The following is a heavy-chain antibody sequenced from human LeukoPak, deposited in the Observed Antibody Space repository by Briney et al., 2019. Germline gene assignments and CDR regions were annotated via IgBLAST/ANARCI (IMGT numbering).Heavy chain of an antibody. V-gene: IGHV3-7*01. Sequence: GGSLRLSCAASGFTFSNYWMSWLRQAPGKGLEWVANIKEDGSEKYYVDSVKGRFTISRDNARNSLYLQMNSLRAEDTAVYYCASGRQLGYWGQGTLVTVSS. CDR3: ASGRQLGY. D-gene: IGHD6-13*01. J-gene: IGHJ4*02. CDR2: IKEDGSEK. CDR1: GFTFSNYW.